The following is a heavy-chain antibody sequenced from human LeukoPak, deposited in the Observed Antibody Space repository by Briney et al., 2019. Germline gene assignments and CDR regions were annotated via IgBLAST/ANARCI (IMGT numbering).Heavy chain of an antibody. J-gene: IGHJ4*02. CDR1: GGSISSSSYY. D-gene: IGHD5-12*01. CDR2: IYYSGST. Sequence: PSETLSLTCTVSGGSISSSSYYWGWIRQPPGKGLEWIGSIYYSGSTYYNPSLKSRVTISVDTSKNQFSLKLSSVTAADTAVYYCARASGGYALYYWGQGTLVTVSS. V-gene: IGHV4-39*07. CDR3: ARASGGYALYY.